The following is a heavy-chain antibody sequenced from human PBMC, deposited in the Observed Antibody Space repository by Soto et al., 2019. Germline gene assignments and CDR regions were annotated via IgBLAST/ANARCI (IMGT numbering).Heavy chain of an antibody. V-gene: IGHV4-59*12. J-gene: IGHJ5*02. D-gene: IGHD3-22*01. Sequence: SETLSLTCTVSGGSISSYYWSWIRQPPGKGLEWIGYIYYSGSTNYNPSLKSRVTISVDTSKNQFSLKLSSVTAADTAVYYCAREIIYYDSSGSYNWFDPWGQGTLVTVSS. CDR1: GGSISSYY. CDR2: IYYSGST. CDR3: AREIIYYDSSGSYNWFDP.